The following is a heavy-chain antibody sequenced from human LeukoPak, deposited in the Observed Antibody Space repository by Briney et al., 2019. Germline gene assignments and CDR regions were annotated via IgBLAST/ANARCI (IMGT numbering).Heavy chain of an antibody. J-gene: IGHJ4*02. Sequence: GSLRLSCAASGFTFSSYGMNWVRQVPGKGLEWVAFIRFDGRDKYYADSVKGRFTISRDNSESTLDLQMNSLRVEDTAVYYCAKDRYSTSSTFTVNPFDYWGQGILVTVSS. D-gene: IGHD2-2*01. V-gene: IGHV3-30*02. CDR1: GFTFSSYG. CDR3: AKDRYSTSSTFTVNPFDY. CDR2: IRFDGRDK.